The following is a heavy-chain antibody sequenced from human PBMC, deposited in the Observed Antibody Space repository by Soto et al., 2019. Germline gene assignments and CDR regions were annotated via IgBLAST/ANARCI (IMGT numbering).Heavy chain of an antibody. D-gene: IGHD2-21*01. J-gene: IGHJ6*02. CDR1: GGSISSYY. V-gene: IGHV4-59*01. CDR2: IYYSGST. CDR3: ARDRGGGDEPDDYYYYGMDV. Sequence: TSETLSLTCTVSGGSISSYYWSWIRQPPGKGLEWIGYIYYSGSTNYNPSLKSRVTISVDTSKNQFSLKLSSVTAADTAVYYCARDRGGGDEPDDYYYYGMDVWGQGTTVTVSS.